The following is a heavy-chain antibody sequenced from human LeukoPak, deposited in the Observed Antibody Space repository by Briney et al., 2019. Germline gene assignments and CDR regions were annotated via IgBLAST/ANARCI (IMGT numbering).Heavy chain of an antibody. CDR2: IDDDGGGA. CDR3: ARIGPSGSGSYFFLDP. Sequence: GGSLRLSCAASGFTFSAYWMHWVRQAPGMGLVWVSRIDDDGGGASYADSVKGRFTISRDNARNTLYLQMNSLRAEDTAVYYCARIGPSGSGSYFFLDPWGQGTPVTVSS. V-gene: IGHV3-74*01. J-gene: IGHJ5*02. CDR1: GFTFSAYW. D-gene: IGHD3-10*01.